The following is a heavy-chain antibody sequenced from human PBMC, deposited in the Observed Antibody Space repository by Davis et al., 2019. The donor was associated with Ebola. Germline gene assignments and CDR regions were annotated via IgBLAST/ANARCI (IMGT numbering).Heavy chain of an antibody. V-gene: IGHV6-1*01. J-gene: IGHJ5*02. CDR3: ARLNSSGWYLDWFDP. CDR1: GDSVSSNSAA. D-gene: IGHD6-19*01. Sequence: LRLSCAISGDSVSSNSAAWNWIRQSPSRGLEWLGRTYYRSKWYNDYAVSVKSRITINPDTSKNQFSLQLNSVTPEDTAVYYCARLNSSGWYLDWFDPWGQGTLVTVSS. CDR2: TYYRSKWYN.